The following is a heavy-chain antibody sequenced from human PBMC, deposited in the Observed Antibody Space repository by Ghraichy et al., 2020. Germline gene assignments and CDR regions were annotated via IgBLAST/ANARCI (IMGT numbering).Heavy chain of an antibody. Sequence: SVKVSCKASGGTFSSYAISWVRQAPGQGLEWMGGIIPIFGTANYAQKFQGRVTITADESTSTAYMELSSLRSEDTAVYYCAKAGGRGSPIDYWGQGTLVTVSS. CDR1: GGTFSSYA. D-gene: IGHD3-16*01. V-gene: IGHV1-69*13. CDR3: AKAGGRGSPIDY. J-gene: IGHJ4*02. CDR2: IIPIFGTA.